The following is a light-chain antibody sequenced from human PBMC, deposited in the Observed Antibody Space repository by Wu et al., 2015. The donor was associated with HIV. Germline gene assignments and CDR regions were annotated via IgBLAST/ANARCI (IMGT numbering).Light chain of an antibody. CDR3: QQLNSFPLT. J-gene: IGKJ5*01. Sequence: IQLTQSPSSLSASIGDRVNITCRASQDIFTYLAWYQQTPGKAPRVLIYDASTLQRGVSSRFSGSGSGTHFTLSISGLQREDFAIYFCQQLNSFPLTFGQGSRLEI. V-gene: IGKV1-13*02. CDR1: QDIFTY. CDR2: DAS.